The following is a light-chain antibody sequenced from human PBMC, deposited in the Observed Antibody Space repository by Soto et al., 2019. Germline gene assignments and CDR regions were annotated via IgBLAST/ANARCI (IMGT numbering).Light chain of an antibody. Sequence: IQMTQSQSSLSASVGDRVTITCRASQGISSYLGSYQQKPAKAPNLLIYDASTLHSGVPPRFSGGGSGTDFTLTISSLQPEDFATYYCQQVNVYPSTFGGGTKVDIK. CDR2: DAS. J-gene: IGKJ4*01. CDR3: QQVNVYPST. V-gene: IGKV1-9*01. CDR1: QGISSY.